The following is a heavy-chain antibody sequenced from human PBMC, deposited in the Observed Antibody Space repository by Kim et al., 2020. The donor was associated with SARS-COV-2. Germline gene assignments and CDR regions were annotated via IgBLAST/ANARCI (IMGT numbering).Heavy chain of an antibody. Sequence: RPAFQGQVTISADKSLSTAYLQWSSLKASDTAMYYCARLGGGSTVDAFDIWGQGTMVTVSS. J-gene: IGHJ3*02. D-gene: IGHD3-16*01. CDR3: ARLGGGSTVDAFDI. V-gene: IGHV5-51*01.